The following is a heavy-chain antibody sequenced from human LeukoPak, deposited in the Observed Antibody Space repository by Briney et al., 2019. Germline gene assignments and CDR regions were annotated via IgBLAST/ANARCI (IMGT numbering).Heavy chain of an antibody. CDR1: DGSLNNYY. CDR2: IYPSGST. V-gene: IGHV4-4*07. Sequence: PSDTLSLTCIVSDGSLNNYYWSWIRQPAGKALEWIGRIYPSGSTIYNPSLKSRVTMSVETSKNQFSLKLNSGTAADTAVYYCARDDSSSRSFDIWGQGTMVTVSS. CDR3: ARDDSSSRSFDI. J-gene: IGHJ3*02. D-gene: IGHD6-13*01.